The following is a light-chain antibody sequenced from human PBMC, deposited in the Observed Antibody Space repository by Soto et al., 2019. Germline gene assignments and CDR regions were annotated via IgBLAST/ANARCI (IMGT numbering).Light chain of an antibody. V-gene: IGLV1-47*01. CDR1: SSNIKSNY. CDR2: RND. Sequence: QSVLTQPPSASGTPGQRVTISCSGSSSNIKSNYVYWYQQLPGTAPKLLIYRNDQRPLGVPDRFSGSKSGTSASLAISGLRSEDEADYYCATWDDSLSGYVFGTGTKLTVL. CDR3: ATWDDSLSGYV. J-gene: IGLJ1*01.